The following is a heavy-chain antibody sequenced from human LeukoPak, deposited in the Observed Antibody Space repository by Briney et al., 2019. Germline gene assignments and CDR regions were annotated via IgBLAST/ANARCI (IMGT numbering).Heavy chain of an antibody. D-gene: IGHD1-26*01. V-gene: IGHV3-21*04. Sequence: GGSLRLSCAAAGFTFSSYSMNWVRQAPGKGLEWVSSISSSSSYIYYADSVKGRFTISRDNSKNTLYLQMNGLRAEDTAVYCCASHILGATTPFDYWGQGTLVTVSS. CDR3: ASHILGATTPFDY. CDR1: GFTFSSYS. CDR2: ISSSSSYI. J-gene: IGHJ4*02.